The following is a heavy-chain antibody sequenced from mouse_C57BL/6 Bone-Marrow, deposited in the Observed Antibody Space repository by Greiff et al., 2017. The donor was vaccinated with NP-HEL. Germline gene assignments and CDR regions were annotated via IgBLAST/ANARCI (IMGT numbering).Heavy chain of an antibody. V-gene: IGHV1-80*01. CDR1: GYEFSNYW. J-gene: IGHJ3*01. Sequence: QVQLQQSGAELVKPGASVKISCKASGYEFSNYWMNWVKQRPGKGLEWIGQIYPGDGDTNYNGKFKDKATLTADKSSSTAYMPLSRLTSEGSAVYFCARGAYWGQGTLVTVSA. CDR2: IYPGDGDT. CDR3: ARGAY.